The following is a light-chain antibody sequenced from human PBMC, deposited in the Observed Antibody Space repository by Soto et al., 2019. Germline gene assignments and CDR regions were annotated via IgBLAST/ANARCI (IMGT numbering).Light chain of an antibody. Sequence: EIVLTQSPATLSLSPGERATLSCGASQSVSSSYLAWYQQKPGLAPRLLIYDASSRATGITDRFSGSGSGTDFTLTISRLEPEDFAVYYCQQYGSSLRTFGQGTKVEIK. J-gene: IGKJ1*01. CDR3: QQYGSSLRT. CDR2: DAS. V-gene: IGKV3D-20*01. CDR1: QSVSSSY.